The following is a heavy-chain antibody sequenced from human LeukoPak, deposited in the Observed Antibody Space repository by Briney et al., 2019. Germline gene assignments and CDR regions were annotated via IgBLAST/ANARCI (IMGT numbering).Heavy chain of an antibody. CDR1: GFTFSDYY. V-gene: IGHV3-11*04. CDR2: ISSSDSTI. J-gene: IGHJ4*02. CDR3: ATRRDGYNYKVY. D-gene: IGHD5-24*01. Sequence: GGSLILSCAASGFTFSDYYMSWVRQAPGKGLEWVSYISSSDSTIYYADSVKGRFTISRDNAKNSLYLQMNSLRAEDTAVYYCATRRDGYNYKVYWGQGTLVTVSS.